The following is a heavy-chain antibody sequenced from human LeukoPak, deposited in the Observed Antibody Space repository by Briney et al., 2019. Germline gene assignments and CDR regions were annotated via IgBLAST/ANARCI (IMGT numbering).Heavy chain of an antibody. CDR2: ITDSSDYT. Sequence: GGSLRLSCTASGFSFSTFGMGWVRQAPGTGLEWVAAITDSSDYTYFADSMKGRFTISRDNSKNMLYLEMSSLRADDTAVYYCAKDARRTSGWYYFDHWGQGALVTVSS. V-gene: IGHV3-23*01. CDR1: GFSFSTFG. D-gene: IGHD6-19*01. J-gene: IGHJ4*02. CDR3: AKDARRTSGWYYFDH.